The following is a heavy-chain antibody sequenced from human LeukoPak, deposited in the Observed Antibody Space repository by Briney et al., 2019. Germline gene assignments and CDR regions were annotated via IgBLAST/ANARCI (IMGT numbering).Heavy chain of an antibody. D-gene: IGHD3-16*01. V-gene: IGHV4-38-2*02. CDR3: ARVLVDGGRAHNSGIPRFDH. Sequence: SETLSLTCSVSGFSISSGSFWAWIRQPPGKGLEYVGIIYYRGGTHYNPSLKSRVTMSVETSDNQFFLNLTSLTAADTAVYYCARVLVDGGRAHNSGIPRFDHWSRGTLVTVSS. CDR2: IYYRGGT. CDR1: GFSISSGSF. J-gene: IGHJ4*02.